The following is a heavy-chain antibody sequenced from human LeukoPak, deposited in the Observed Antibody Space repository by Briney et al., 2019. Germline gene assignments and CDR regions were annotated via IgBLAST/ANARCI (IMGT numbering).Heavy chain of an antibody. J-gene: IGHJ4*02. CDR1: GYSFTSNY. CDR2: IYPRDGST. V-gene: IGHV1-46*01. CDR3: ARDQEGFDY. Sequence: ASVKVSCKVSGYSFTSNYIHWVRQAPGQGLEWMGMIYPRDGSTGYAQRFQDRVTVTRDTSTSTVHKELSGLRSENTAVYYCARDQEGFDYWGQGTLVTVSS.